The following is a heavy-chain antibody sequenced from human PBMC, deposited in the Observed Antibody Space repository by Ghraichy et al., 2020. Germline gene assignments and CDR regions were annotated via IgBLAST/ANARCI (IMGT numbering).Heavy chain of an antibody. CDR1: GFTFSSYS. J-gene: IGHJ3*02. CDR2: ISSSSSYI. D-gene: IGHD2-2*01. CDR3: ARDCSSTSCYDAFDI. Sequence: GESLNISCAASGFTFSSYSMNWVRQAPGKGLEWVSSISSSSSYIYYADSVKGRFTISRDNAKNSLYLQMNSLRAEDTAVYYCARDCSSTSCYDAFDIWGQGTMVTVSS. V-gene: IGHV3-21*01.